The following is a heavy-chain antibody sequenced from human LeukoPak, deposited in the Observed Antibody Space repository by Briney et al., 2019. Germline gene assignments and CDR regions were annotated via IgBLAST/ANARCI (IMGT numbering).Heavy chain of an antibody. CDR3: ARGVAGHYYFDY. CDR2: ISPYNGNT. Sequence: ASVKVSCKASGYTFSSSGINWVRQAPGQGLEWIGWISPYNGNTNSAQKLQGRVTMTTDTSTSTAYMELRSLTSDDTAVYYCARGVAGHYYFDYWGQGTLVTVSS. CDR1: GYTFSSSG. D-gene: IGHD6-19*01. J-gene: IGHJ4*02. V-gene: IGHV1-18*01.